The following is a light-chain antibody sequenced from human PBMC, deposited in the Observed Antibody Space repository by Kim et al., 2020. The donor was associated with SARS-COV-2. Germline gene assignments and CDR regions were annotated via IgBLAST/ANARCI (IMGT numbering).Light chain of an antibody. Sequence: SSELTQDPAVSVALGQTVRITCQGDSLRNYYASWYQQRPGQAPVLVIYGKYNRPSGIPDRFSGSSSVNTASLTITGAQAEDYADYYCHSLDPSDNHPVFG. V-gene: IGLV3-19*01. J-gene: IGLJ1*01. CDR1: SLRNYY. CDR3: HSLDPSDNHPV. CDR2: GKY.